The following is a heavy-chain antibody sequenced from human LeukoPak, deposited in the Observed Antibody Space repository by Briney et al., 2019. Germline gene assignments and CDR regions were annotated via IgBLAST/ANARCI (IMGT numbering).Heavy chain of an antibody. J-gene: IGHJ4*02. CDR1: GFTFNRDW. V-gene: IGHV3-21*04. CDR3: AKDRFFYDSGSKAN. Sequence: PGGSLRLSCAASGFTFNRDWTAWVRQAPGKGLEWVSSISSSSSYIYYADSVKGRFTISRDHAKNSLYLQMNSLRVEDTAFYYCAKDRFFYDSGSKANWGQGTLVTVSS. CDR2: ISSSSSYI. D-gene: IGHD3-22*01.